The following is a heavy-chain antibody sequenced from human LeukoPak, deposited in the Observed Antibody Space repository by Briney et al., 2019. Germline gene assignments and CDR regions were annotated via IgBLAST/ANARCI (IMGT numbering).Heavy chain of an antibody. V-gene: IGHV4-59*08. J-gene: IGHJ5*02. Sequence: SETLSLTCTVSGGSISSYYWSWIRQPPGKGLEWIGYIYYSGSTNYNPSLKSRVTISVDTSKNQFSLKLSSVTAADTAVYYCARHRSGSSWFAPWGQGTLVTVSS. D-gene: IGHD6-19*01. CDR1: GGSISSYY. CDR3: ARHRSGSSWFAP. CDR2: IYYSGST.